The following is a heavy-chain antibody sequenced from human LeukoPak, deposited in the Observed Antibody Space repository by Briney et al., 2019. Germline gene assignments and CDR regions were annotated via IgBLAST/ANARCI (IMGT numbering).Heavy chain of an antibody. V-gene: IGHV3-30*18. CDR3: AKGQNYYDGSGYYSTDY. J-gene: IGHJ4*02. Sequence: GRSLRLSCAASGFTFSSFGMHWVRQAPGKGLEWVAVISPDGVNKYSADSVKGRFTISRDNSKNTLYLQMNSLRAADTAVYYCAKGQNYYDGSGYYSTDYWGQGTPVTVSS. CDR2: ISPDGVNK. D-gene: IGHD3-22*01. CDR1: GFTFSSFG.